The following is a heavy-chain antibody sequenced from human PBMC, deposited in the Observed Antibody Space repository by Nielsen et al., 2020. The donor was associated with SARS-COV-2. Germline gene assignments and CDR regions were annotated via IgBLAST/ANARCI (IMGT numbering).Heavy chain of an antibody. D-gene: IGHD3-10*01. CDR3: TTVVRGVIKRPS. CDR2: IRSKAYGGTT. Sequence: GGSLRLSCTASGFTFGDYAMSWVRQAPGKGLEWVGFIRSKAYGGTTDYAAPVKGRFTISRDDSKNTLYLQMNSLKTEDTAVYYCTTVVRGVIKRPSWGQGTLVTVSS. CDR1: GFTFGDYA. J-gene: IGHJ4*02. V-gene: IGHV3-49*04.